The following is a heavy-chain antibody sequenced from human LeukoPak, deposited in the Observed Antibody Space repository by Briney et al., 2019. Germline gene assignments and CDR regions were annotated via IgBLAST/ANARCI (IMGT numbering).Heavy chain of an antibody. CDR2: IYTSGST. J-gene: IGHJ4*02. Sequence: SETLSLTCTGSGGSISSYYWSWIRQPAGKGLEWIGRIYTSGSTNYNPSLKSRVTISVDKSKNQFSLKLSSVTAADTAVYYCAREKSRRGFIYYFDYWGQGTLVTVSS. CDR1: GGSISSYY. V-gene: IGHV4-4*07. CDR3: AREKSRRGFIYYFDY. D-gene: IGHD3-10*01.